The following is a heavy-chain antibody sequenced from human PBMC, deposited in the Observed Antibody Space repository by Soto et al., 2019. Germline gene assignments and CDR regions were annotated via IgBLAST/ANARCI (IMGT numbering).Heavy chain of an antibody. Sequence: EVQLVESGGDFVQPGGSLRLSCAASGFTFSNYWMHWVRQAPGKGLMWVSRINSGGSSTTYADSVKGRFTISRDNANNSLYLQTNSLRPEDMAVYYCARVVGGSVITFADPRSYFFDSWGQGTLVTVSS. D-gene: IGHD3-16*01. J-gene: IGHJ5*01. CDR2: INSGGSST. CDR3: ARVVGGSVITFADPRSYFFDS. V-gene: IGHV3-74*01. CDR1: GFTFSNYW.